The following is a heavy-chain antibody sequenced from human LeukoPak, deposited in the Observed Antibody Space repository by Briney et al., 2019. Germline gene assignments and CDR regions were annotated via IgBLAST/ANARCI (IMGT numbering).Heavy chain of an antibody. J-gene: IGHJ3*02. D-gene: IGHD3-22*01. CDR1: GYIFANYW. CDR3: ARRYYYDSSGYLTAFDI. Sequence: GESLKISCKGSGYIFANYWIGWVRQMPGKGLEYMGIIYPGDSDTRYSPSFQGQVTISADKSISTAYLQWSSLKASDTAMYYCARRYYYDSSGYLTAFDIWGQGTMVTVSS. CDR2: IYPGDSDT. V-gene: IGHV5-51*01.